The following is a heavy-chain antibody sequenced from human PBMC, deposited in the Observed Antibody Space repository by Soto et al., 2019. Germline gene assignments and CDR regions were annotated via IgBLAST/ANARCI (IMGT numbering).Heavy chain of an antibody. V-gene: IGHV3-23*01. Sequence: PGGSLRLSCEASGFTFSSFAVSWVRQAPGKGLEWVSAISGSGGSTYYADSVKGRFTISRDNSKNTLYLQMNTLRAEDTAVYYCAKEIVVVAAATDRWAPTFDCWGQGTLVTVSS. D-gene: IGHD2-15*01. CDR2: ISGSGGST. CDR3: AKEIVVVAAATDRWAPTFDC. J-gene: IGHJ4*02. CDR1: GFTFSSFA.